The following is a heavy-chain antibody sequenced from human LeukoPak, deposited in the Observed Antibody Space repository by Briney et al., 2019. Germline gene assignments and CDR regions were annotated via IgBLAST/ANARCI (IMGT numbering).Heavy chain of an antibody. D-gene: IGHD3-3*01. J-gene: IGHJ5*02. V-gene: IGHV4-34*01. CDR1: GGSFSGYY. CDR2: INHSGST. CDR3: ARGGLRFLEWSRRNWFDP. Sequence: SETLSLTCAVYGGSFSGYYWSWIRQPPGKGLEWIGEINHSGSTNYNPSLKSRVTISVDTSKNQFSLKLSSVTAADTAVYYCARGGLRFLEWSRRNWFDPWGQGTLVTVSS.